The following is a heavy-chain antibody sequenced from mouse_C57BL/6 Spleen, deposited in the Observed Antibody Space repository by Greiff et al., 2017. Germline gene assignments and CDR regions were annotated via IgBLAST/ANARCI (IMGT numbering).Heavy chain of an antibody. CDR1: GYTFTSYW. D-gene: IGHD3-2*02. CDR3: AGCSSPRLSFDY. J-gene: IGHJ2*01. V-gene: IGHV1-61*01. CDR2: IYPSDSET. Sequence: VQLQQPGAELVRPGSSVKLSCKASGYTFTSYWMDWVKQRPGQGLEWIGNIYPSDSETHYNQKFKDKATLTVDKSSSTAYMQLSSLTSEYSAVXYCAGCSSPRLSFDYWGQGTTLTVSA.